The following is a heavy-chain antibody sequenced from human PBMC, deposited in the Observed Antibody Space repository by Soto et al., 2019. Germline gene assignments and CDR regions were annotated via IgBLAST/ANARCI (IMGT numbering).Heavy chain of an antibody. D-gene: IGHD1-26*01. J-gene: IGHJ4*02. CDR3: ARDGGSYYFDY. Sequence: EVQLVESGGGLVKPGGSLRLSCAASGFTFSSYSMNWVRQAPGKGLEWVSSISRSSYIYYADSVKGRCTISRDNAKNSLYLQMTSLRAEDTAVYYCARDGGSYYFDYWGQGTLVTVSS. CDR2: ISRSSYI. V-gene: IGHV3-21*01. CDR1: GFTFSSYS.